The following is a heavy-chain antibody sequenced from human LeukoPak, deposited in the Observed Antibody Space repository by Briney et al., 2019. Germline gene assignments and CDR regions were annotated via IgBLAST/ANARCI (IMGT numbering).Heavy chain of an antibody. Sequence: SQTLSLTCTVSGGSISSGDYYWSWIRQPPGKGLEWIGYIYYSGSTYYNPSLKSRVTISVDTSKNQFSLKLSSVTAADTAVYYCAREKSSGWYSYPYGMDVWGQGTTVTVSS. V-gene: IGHV4-30-4*08. D-gene: IGHD6-19*01. CDR3: AREKSSGWYSYPYGMDV. J-gene: IGHJ6*02. CDR1: GGSISSGDYY. CDR2: IYYSGST.